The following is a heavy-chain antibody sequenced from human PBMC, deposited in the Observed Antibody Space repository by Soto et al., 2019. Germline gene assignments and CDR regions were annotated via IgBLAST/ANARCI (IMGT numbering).Heavy chain of an antibody. D-gene: IGHD3-3*01. CDR2: ISAYDGKT. J-gene: IGHJ5*02. CDR3: ARDPHEFWTSYWFDP. Sequence: ASVKVSCKTSGYTFNTYGINWVRQAPGQGLELMGWISAYDGKTTYAEKFQGRVTLATDTSTSTAYMELRSLRSDDTAIYYCARDPHEFWTSYWFDPWGQGTPVTVSS. CDR1: GYTFNTYG. V-gene: IGHV1-18*01.